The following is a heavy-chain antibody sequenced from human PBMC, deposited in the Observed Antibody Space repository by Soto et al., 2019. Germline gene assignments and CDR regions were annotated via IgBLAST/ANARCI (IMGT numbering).Heavy chain of an antibody. J-gene: IGHJ4*02. V-gene: IGHV3-11*03. CDR2: ISGGSSYT. Sequence: PWGSLRLSCAASGFSFGDSYMSWIRQSAGKGLEWLSYISGGSSYTKYAESVKGRFTISRDNARRSLFLQVNGLRADDTAIYYCAKTRVADSGYYFDHWGQGTMVTVSS. CDR1: GFSFGDSY. CDR3: AKTRVADSGYYFDH. D-gene: IGHD3-10*01.